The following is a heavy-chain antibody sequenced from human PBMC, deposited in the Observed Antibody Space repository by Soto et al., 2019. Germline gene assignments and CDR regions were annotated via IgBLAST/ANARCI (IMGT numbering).Heavy chain of an antibody. CDR2: ISWNSGSI. V-gene: IGHV3-9*01. Sequence: EVQLVESGGGLVQPGRSLRLSCAASGFTFDDYAMHWVRQAPGKGLEWVSGISWNSGSIGYADSVKGRFTISRDNAKNSLYLQMNSLSADDTALYYCAKDELAWDAFDIWGQGTMVTGSS. J-gene: IGHJ3*02. CDR3: AKDELAWDAFDI. CDR1: GFTFDDYA. D-gene: IGHD1-26*01.